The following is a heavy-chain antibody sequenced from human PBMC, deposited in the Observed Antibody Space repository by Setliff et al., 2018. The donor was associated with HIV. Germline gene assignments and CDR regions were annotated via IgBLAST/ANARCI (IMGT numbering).Heavy chain of an antibody. CDR3: AREYSGYDDYYYHYNYMDV. D-gene: IGHD5-12*01. Sequence: SVKVSCKASGYMFSGFHMHWVRQAPGQGLEGMGRINPNSGGTNYAQKFQGRVTMTRDTSISTAYMELSRLRSDDTAVYYCAREYSGYDDYYYHYNYMDVWGKGTTVTVSS. V-gene: IGHV1-2*06. CDR2: INPNSGGT. J-gene: IGHJ6*03. CDR1: GYMFSGFH.